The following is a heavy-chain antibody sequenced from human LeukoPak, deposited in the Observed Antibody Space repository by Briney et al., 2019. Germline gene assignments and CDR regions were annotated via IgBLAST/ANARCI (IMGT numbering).Heavy chain of an antibody. J-gene: IGHJ4*02. V-gene: IGHV3-13*01. CDR1: GFTFSSYD. CDR2: IGTTGDT. D-gene: IGHD6-13*01. CDR3: ARSPSFSSSWYALDS. Sequence: PGGSLSLSCAASGFTFSSYDMHWVHQATGKGLEWVSAIGTTGDTYYSDSVRGRFTVSRENAKNSLYLQMNSLRAGDTAVYYCARSPSFSSSWYALDSWGQGTLVTVSS.